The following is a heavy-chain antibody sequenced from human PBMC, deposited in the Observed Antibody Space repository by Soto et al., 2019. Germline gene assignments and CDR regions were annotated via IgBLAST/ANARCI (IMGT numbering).Heavy chain of an antibody. V-gene: IGHV3-21*01. CDR3: ARGPICSNGICYEGIFDY. D-gene: IGHD2-8*01. CDR1: GFTFNSHS. CDR2: ITSASSYI. Sequence: LRLSCAASGFTFNSHSMNWVRQAPGKGLEWVSSITSASSYIYYADSVKGRFTISRDNAKNSLFLQMNSLRAEDTAVYYCARGPICSNGICYEGIFDYWGQGTLVTVSS. J-gene: IGHJ4*02.